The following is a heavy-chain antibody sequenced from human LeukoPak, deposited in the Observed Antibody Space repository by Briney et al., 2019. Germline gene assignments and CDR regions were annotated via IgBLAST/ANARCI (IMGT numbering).Heavy chain of an antibody. CDR2: INWNGGST. CDR1: GFTFSSYE. CDR3: AKDYQRAYYYGSGFDY. V-gene: IGHV3-20*04. Sequence: GGSLRLSCAASGFTFSSYEMHWVRQAPGKGLEWVSGINWNGGSTGYADSVKGRFTISRDNAKNSLYLQMNSLRAEDTALYYCAKDYQRAYYYGSGFDYWGQGTLVTVSS. J-gene: IGHJ4*02. D-gene: IGHD3-10*01.